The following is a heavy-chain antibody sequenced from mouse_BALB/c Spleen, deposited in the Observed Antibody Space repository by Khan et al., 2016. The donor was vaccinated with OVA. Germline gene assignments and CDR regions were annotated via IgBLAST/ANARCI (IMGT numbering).Heavy chain of an antibody. J-gene: IGHJ4*01. D-gene: IGHD2-3*01. CDR1: GYSITSDYA. CDR3: ARDGSRYNYAMDY. Sequence: EVQLQESGPGLVKPSQSLSLPCTVTGYSITSDYAWNWIRQFPGNKLEWMGYISSSGSTNYNPALKSRISITRDTSKNQFFLQLNSVTTEDTATYYCARDGSRYNYAMDYWGQGTSVTVSS. CDR2: ISSSGST. V-gene: IGHV3-2*02.